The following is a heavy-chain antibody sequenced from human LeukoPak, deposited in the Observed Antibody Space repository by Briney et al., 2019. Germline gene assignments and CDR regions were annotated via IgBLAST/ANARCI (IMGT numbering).Heavy chain of an antibody. D-gene: IGHD6-19*01. CDR2: ISSGSSYI. CDR1: GLTFSRYS. V-gene: IGHV3-21*01. Sequence: GGSLRLSCAASGLTFSRYSMNWVRQAPGKGLEWVSSISSGSSYIYYVDSVKGRFTVSRDNAKNSLYLQMNSLRAEDTAVYYCAKGLDTIIAVAGRRGDYWGQGTLVTVSS. J-gene: IGHJ4*02. CDR3: AKGLDTIIAVAGRRGDY.